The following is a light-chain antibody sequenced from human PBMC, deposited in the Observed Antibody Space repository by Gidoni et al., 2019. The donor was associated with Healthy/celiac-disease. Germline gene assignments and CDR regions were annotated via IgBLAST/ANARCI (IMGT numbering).Light chain of an antibody. CDR1: QSISSY. Sequence: IQMTQSPSSLSASVGDRVTITCRASQSISSYLNWYQQKPGKAPKLLIYAASSLQSGVPSRFSGSGSGTDFTITISSLQPEDFATYYCQQSYSTPLTFXGXTKVEIK. J-gene: IGKJ4*01. CDR2: AAS. CDR3: QQSYSTPLT. V-gene: IGKV1-39*01.